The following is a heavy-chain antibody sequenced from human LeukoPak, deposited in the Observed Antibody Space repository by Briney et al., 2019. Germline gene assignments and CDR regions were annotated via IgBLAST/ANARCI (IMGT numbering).Heavy chain of an antibody. CDR1: GGTFSSYA. D-gene: IGHD6-19*01. J-gene: IGHJ4*02. Sequence: VASVKVSCKASGGTFSSYAISWVRQAPGQGLEWMGRIIPMLGLTDYAQKFQGRVTITADTSTRTVYMELTSLTSEDTAVYYCAKDGDSSSGHCDYWGQGTLVTVSS. CDR2: IIPMLGLT. CDR3: AKDGDSSSGHCDY. V-gene: IGHV1-69*04.